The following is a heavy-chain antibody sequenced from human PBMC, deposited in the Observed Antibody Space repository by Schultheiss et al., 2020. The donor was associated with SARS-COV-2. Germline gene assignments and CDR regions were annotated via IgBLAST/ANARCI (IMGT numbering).Heavy chain of an antibody. CDR1: GGSISSSNW. V-gene: IGHV4-4*02. J-gene: IGHJ4*02. CDR3: ARGAWDIAAVGT. D-gene: IGHD6-13*01. CDR2: INHSGST. Sequence: SETLSLTCAVSGGSISSSNWWSWVRQPPGKGLEWIGEINHSGSTNYNPSLKSRVTISVDTSKNQFSLKLSSVTAADTAVYYCARGAWDIAAVGTWGQGTLVTVSS.